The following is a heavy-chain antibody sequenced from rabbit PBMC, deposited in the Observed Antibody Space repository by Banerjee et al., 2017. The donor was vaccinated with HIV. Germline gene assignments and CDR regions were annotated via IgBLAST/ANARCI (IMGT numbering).Heavy chain of an antibody. CDR3: TGSSYYDYFNL. CDR1: GFSFSSSYY. Sequence: QSLEESGGDLVKPGASLTLTCTASGFSFSSSYYMCWVRQAPGKGLEWIACIYTGSGSTYYASWAKGRFTISKTSSTTVTLQMTSLTAADTATYFCTGSSYYDYFNLWGPGTLVTVS. J-gene: IGHJ4*01. V-gene: IGHV1S40*01. CDR2: IYTGSGST. D-gene: IGHD8-1*01.